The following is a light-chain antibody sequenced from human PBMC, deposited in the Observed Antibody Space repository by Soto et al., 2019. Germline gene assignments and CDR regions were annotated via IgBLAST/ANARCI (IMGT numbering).Light chain of an antibody. CDR2: RNN. CDR3: AGWADSMSGSVV. CDR1: SSNIGSNY. J-gene: IGLJ2*01. V-gene: IGLV1-47*01. Sequence: QAVVTQPPSASGTPGQRVTISCSGSSSNIGSNYVYWYQQLPGTAPKLLIYRNNQRPSGVPDRFSGSKSGTSASLAISGLRSEDEADYYCAGWADSMSGSVVFGGGTKLTVL.